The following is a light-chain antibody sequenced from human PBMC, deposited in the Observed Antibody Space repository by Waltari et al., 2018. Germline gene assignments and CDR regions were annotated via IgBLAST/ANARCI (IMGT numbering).Light chain of an antibody. CDR3: QQYHSAPYS. J-gene: IGKJ2*03. Sequence: DIQMTQSPSSLSASVGDRVTITCRASQGISTWLAWYQQKPGKAPNLLIYKASSLQSGVPSRFSGSGSGTDFTLTISSLQPEDFATYYCQQYHSAPYSFGQGTKVEIK. CDR1: QGISTW. CDR2: KAS. V-gene: IGKV1-12*01.